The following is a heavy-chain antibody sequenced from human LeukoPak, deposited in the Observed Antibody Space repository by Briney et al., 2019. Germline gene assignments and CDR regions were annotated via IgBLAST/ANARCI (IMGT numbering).Heavy chain of an antibody. CDR3: ARDGFLGPVTAYLDY. V-gene: IGHV3-74*01. Sequence: GGSLRLSCAASGFTFSSYAMNWVRQAPGKGLVWVSSVKSDGSSTNYADSVKGRFTISTDNARNTLYLQINSLRAEATAVYYCARDGFLGPVTAYLDYWGQGTPVTVSS. CDR2: VKSDGSST. CDR1: GFTFSSYA. J-gene: IGHJ4*02. D-gene: IGHD2-21*02.